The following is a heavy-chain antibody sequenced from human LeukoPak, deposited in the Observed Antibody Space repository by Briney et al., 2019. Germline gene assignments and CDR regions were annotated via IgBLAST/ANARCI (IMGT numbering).Heavy chain of an antibody. CDR2: IIPIFGTA. Sequence: SVKVSCKASGYTFTSYDISWVRQAPGQGLEWMGGIIPIFGTANYAQKFQGRVTITADKSTSTAYMELSSLRSEDTAVYYCARGDSLSSSFDYWGQGTLVTVSS. V-gene: IGHV1-69*06. D-gene: IGHD6-13*01. CDR3: ARGDSLSSSFDY. J-gene: IGHJ4*02. CDR1: GYTFTSYD.